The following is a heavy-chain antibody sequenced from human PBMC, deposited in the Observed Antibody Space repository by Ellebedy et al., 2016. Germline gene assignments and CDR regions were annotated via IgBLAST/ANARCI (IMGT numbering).Heavy chain of an antibody. CDR1: GFTFSSYG. D-gene: IGHD6-13*01. V-gene: IGHV3-30*18. J-gene: IGHJ4*02. Sequence: GESLKISXAASGFTFSSYGMHWVRQAPGRGLEWVAVISYDGSNKYYADSVKGRFTISRDNSKNTLYLQMNSLRAEDTAVYYCAQRPIAAAGLLLGYWGQGTLVTVSS. CDR2: ISYDGSNK. CDR3: AQRPIAAAGLLLGY.